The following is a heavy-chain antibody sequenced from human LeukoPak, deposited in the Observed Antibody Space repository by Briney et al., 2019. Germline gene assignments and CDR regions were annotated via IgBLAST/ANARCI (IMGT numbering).Heavy chain of an antibody. CDR2: IYPGDSDT. D-gene: IGHD3-9*01. CDR1: GYSFTSYW. CDR3: ARRVRGDWKGYDILTGYLDY. J-gene: IGHJ4*02. V-gene: IGHV5-51*01. Sequence: GESLKISCKGSGYSFTSYWIGWVRQMPGKGLEWMGIIYPGDSDTRYSPSFQGQVTISADKSISTAYLQWSSLKASDTAMYYCARRVRGDWKGYDILTGYLDYWGQGTLVTVSS.